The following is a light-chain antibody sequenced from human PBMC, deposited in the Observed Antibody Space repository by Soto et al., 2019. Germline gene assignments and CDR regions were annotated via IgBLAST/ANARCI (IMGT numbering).Light chain of an antibody. CDR1: ETIIDY. J-gene: IGKJ2*01. V-gene: IGKV1-39*01. Sequence: DIQMSQSPSSLSASVEDSVTITCRASETIIDYLNWYQQQPGEAPKLLIFSASSLHSGFPSRFRGSGSGTHFTLSISSLQHEDVATYSFQQSFSDPRTFGQRTKLQAK. CDR3: QQSFSDPRT. CDR2: SAS.